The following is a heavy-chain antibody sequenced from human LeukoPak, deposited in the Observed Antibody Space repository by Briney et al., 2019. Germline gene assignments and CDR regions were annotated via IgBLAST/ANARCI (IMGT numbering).Heavy chain of an antibody. V-gene: IGHV1-69*06. D-gene: IGHD6-6*01. CDR3: ARPSRKYSSSSDFDY. CDR1: GGTFSNYA. J-gene: IGHJ4*02. CDR2: IIPIFGTA. Sequence: SVKVSCKASGGTFSNYAISWVRQAPGQGLEWMGGIIPIFGTANYAQKFRGRVTITADKSTRTVYMELSSLRSEDTAVYYCARPSRKYSSSSDFDYWGQGTLVTVSS.